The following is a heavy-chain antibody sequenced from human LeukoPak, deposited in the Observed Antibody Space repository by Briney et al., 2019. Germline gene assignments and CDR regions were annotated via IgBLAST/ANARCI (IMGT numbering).Heavy chain of an antibody. CDR1: GFTFSSYA. V-gene: IGHV3-23*01. CDR3: AKMNVLTGYYTPNFDY. Sequence: EPGGSLRLSCAASGFTFSSYAMSWVRQAPGKGLEWVSAVSGSGGSTYYADSLKGRFTISRDNSKNTLYLQMSSLSAEDTAVYYCAKMNVLTGYYTPNFDYWGQGTLVTVSS. J-gene: IGHJ4*02. CDR2: VSGSGGST. D-gene: IGHD3-9*01.